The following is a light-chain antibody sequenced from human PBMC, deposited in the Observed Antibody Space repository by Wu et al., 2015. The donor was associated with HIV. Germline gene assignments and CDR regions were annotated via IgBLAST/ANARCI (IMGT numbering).Light chain of an antibody. Sequence: EIVLTQSPATLPLSPGERATLSCRASQSISANYVAWYQLKSGQAPRLLIFGVSNRAAGVPPRFSGSGSGTDFTLTISRLEPEDFAVYYCQQYDNSPPWTFGQGTE. V-gene: IGKV3-20*01. J-gene: IGKJ1*01. CDR2: GVS. CDR3: QQYDNSPPWT. CDR1: QSISANY.